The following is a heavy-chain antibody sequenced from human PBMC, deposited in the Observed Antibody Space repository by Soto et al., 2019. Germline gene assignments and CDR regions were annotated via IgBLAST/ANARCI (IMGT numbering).Heavy chain of an antibody. D-gene: IGHD6-13*01. J-gene: IGHJ4*02. V-gene: IGHV4-59*01. Sequence: SETLSLTCTVSGGSISSSYWSWIRQPPGKGLEWIGYIYYTGTTNYNPSLKSRVTISVDTSKNQFSLNLSSVTATDTAVYYCARDRGILIDSWGQGTLVTVSS. CDR2: IYYTGTT. CDR3: ARDRGILIDS. CDR1: GGSISSSY.